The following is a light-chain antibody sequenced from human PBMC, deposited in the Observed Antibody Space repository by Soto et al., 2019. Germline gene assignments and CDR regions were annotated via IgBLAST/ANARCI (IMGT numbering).Light chain of an antibody. J-gene: IGKJ1*01. CDR2: GAS. Sequence: EIVMTQSPATLSVSPGERATLSCRASQSVSSDLAWYHQKPGQAPRLLICGASTRATGIPARFSGSGSGTEFTLTINSLQSEDFAVYYCQQYNNWPRTLGQGTKVDIK. V-gene: IGKV3-15*01. CDR1: QSVSSD. CDR3: QQYNNWPRT.